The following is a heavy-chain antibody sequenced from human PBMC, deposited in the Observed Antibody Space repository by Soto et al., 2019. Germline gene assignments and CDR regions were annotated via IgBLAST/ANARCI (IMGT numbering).Heavy chain of an antibody. CDR1: GGSFSGYY. D-gene: IGHD6-13*01. CDR3: ARAHRRAADGLGYNWFDT. CDR2: INHSGST. V-gene: IGHV4-34*01. Sequence: QVQLQQWGAGLLKPSETLSLTCAVYGGSFSGYYCILIRQPPGKGLEWIGEINHSGSTNYHPSHTTRVTISVDTSKHQFALNLSSVTAADKAVYYCARAHRRAADGLGYNWFDTWGTGTLVIFSS. J-gene: IGHJ5*02.